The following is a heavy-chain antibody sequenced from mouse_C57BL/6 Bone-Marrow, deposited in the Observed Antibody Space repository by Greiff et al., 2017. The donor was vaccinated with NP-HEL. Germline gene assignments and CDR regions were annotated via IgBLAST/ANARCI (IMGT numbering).Heavy chain of an antibody. J-gene: IGHJ1*03. Sequence: QVQLQQSGPGLVQPSQSLSITCTVSGFSLTSYGVHWVRQSPGKGLEWLGVIWRGGSTDYNAAFMSRLSITKDNSKSQVFFKMNSLQADDTAIYYCAKMGFITTVVGDWYFDVWGTGTTVTVSS. D-gene: IGHD1-1*01. CDR1: GFSLTSYG. CDR2: IWRGGST. V-gene: IGHV2-5*01. CDR3: AKMGFITTVVGDWYFDV.